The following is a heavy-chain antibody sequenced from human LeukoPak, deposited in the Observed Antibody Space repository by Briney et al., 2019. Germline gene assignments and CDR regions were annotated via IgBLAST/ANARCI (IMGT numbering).Heavy chain of an antibody. J-gene: IGHJ4*02. CDR3: ARGVVPAARGVFDY. Sequence: SVKVSCKASGGTFSGYAISWVRQAPGQGLEWMGGIIPIFGTANYAQKFQGRVTITADKSRSTAHMELSSLRSEDTAVYYCARGVVPAARGVFDYWGQGTLVTVSS. CDR1: GGTFSGYA. CDR2: IIPIFGTA. D-gene: IGHD2-2*01. V-gene: IGHV1-69*06.